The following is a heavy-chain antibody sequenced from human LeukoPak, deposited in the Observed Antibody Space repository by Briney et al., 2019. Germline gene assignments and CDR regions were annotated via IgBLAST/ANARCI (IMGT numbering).Heavy chain of an antibody. CDR2: TRNRANSYTT. D-gene: IGHD2/OR15-2a*01. CDR3: ATVGDSYFALAIPNYYYYGLDV. V-gene: IGHV3-72*01. J-gene: IGHJ6*02. Sequence: PGGSLRLSCAASGFTLSDHYMDWVRQAPGKGLEWVGRTRNRANSYTTDYAASVKGRFTISRDDLKSSLYLQMNSLRAEDTAVYYCATVGDSYFALAIPNYYYYGLDVWGQGTTVTVSS. CDR1: GFTLSDHY.